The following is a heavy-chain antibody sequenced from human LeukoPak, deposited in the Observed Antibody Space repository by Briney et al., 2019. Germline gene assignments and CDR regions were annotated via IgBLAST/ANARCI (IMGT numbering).Heavy chain of an antibody. CDR2: ISGYNGNT. Sequence: ASVKVSCKASGYTFTNYGISWVRQAPGQGLEWMGWISGYNGNTKYAQKLQGRVTMTTDTSTSTAYMELRSLRSDDTAVYYCARVSIFGVVSKYYYYMDVWGKGTTVTVSS. V-gene: IGHV1-18*01. CDR3: ARVSIFGVVSKYYYYMDV. CDR1: GYTFTNYG. J-gene: IGHJ6*03. D-gene: IGHD3-3*01.